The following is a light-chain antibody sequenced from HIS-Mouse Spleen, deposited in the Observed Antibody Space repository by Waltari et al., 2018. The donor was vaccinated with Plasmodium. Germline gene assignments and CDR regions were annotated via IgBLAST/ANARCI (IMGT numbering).Light chain of an antibody. CDR2: AAS. J-gene: IGKJ2*01. CDR1: QGISSY. V-gene: IGKV1-8*01. Sequence: IRMTQSPSSFSASTGDRVTITCRASQGISSYLAWYQQKPGKAPKILIYAASTLQSGVPSRFSSSGSGTDFTLTISCLQSEDFATYYCQQYYSYPYTFGQGTKLEIK. CDR3: QQYYSYPYT.